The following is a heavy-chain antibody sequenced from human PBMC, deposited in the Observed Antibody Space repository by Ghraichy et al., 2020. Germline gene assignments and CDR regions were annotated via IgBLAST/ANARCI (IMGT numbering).Heavy chain of an antibody. V-gene: IGHV4-39*01. D-gene: IGHD5-18*01. J-gene: IGHJ4*02. CDR2: IYYSGST. CDR3: ASYTAMVSRGIFDY. Sequence: SQTLSLTCTVSGGSISSSSYYWGWIRQPPGKGLEWIGSIYYSGSTYYNPSLKSRVTISVDTSKNQFSLKLSSVTAADTAVYYCASYTAMVSRGIFDYWGQGTLVTVSS. CDR1: GGSISSSSYY.